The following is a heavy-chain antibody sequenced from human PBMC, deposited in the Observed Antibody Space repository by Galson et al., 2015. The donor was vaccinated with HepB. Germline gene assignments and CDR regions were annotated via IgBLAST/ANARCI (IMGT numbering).Heavy chain of an antibody. CDR3: ARGRGYSSSWYFGGGAH. Sequence: ETLSLTCAVYGGSFSGYYWSWIRQPPGKGLEWIGEINHSGSTNYNPSLKSRVTISVDTSKNQFSLKLSSVTAADTAVYYCARGRGYSSSWYFGGGAHWGQGTLVTVSS. D-gene: IGHD6-13*01. V-gene: IGHV4-34*01. CDR1: GGSFSGYY. CDR2: INHSGST. J-gene: IGHJ4*02.